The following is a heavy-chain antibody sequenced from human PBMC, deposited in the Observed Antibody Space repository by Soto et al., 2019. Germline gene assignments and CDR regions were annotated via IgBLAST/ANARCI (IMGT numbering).Heavy chain of an antibody. CDR2: MNPNSGNT. J-gene: IGHJ6*02. V-gene: IGHV1-8*01. CDR1: GYTFTSYD. CDR3: ARWPDGYYYYGMDV. Sequence: QVQLVQSGAEVKKPGASVKVSCKASGYTFTSYDINWVRQATGQGLEWMGWMNPNSGNTGYAQKFQGRVTMARNTSISKAYMELSSLRSEDTAVYYCARWPDGYYYYGMDVWGQGTTVTVSS.